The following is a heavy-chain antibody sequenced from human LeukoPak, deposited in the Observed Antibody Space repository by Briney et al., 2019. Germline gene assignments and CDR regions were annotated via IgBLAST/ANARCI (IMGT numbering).Heavy chain of an antibody. CDR1: GFTVSSNH. V-gene: IGHV3-53*01. CDR3: AYSGYDYLDS. D-gene: IGHD5-12*01. J-gene: IGHJ4*02. Sequence: PGGSLRLSCAASGFTVSSNHMSWVRQAPGKGLEWVSSIYTGGSTYYADSVKGRFTISRDNSKNTLYLQMNTMRDEDTAVYYCAYSGYDYLDSWGQGTLVTVSS. CDR2: IYTGGST.